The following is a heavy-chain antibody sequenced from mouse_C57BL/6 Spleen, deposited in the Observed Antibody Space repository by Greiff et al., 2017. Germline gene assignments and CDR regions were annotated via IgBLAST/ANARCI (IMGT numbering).Heavy chain of an antibody. J-gene: IGHJ4*01. Sequence: VQLKQSGEGLVKPGGSLKLSCAASGFTFSSYAMSWVRQTPEKRLAWVAYISSGGDYIYYADTVKGRFTISRDNARNTLYLQMSSLKSEDTAMYYCTRGDYYAMDYWGQGTSVTVSS. V-gene: IGHV5-9-1*02. CDR3: TRGDYYAMDY. CDR2: ISSGGDYI. CDR1: GFTFSSYA.